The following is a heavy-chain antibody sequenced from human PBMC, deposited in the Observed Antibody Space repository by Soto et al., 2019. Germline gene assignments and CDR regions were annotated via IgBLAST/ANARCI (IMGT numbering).Heavy chain of an antibody. CDR2: IYYSGST. CDR1: GGSISSSSYY. V-gene: IGHV4-39*01. CDR3: ARHIPFRDYYYYGMDV. Sequence: SETLSLTCTVSGGSISSSSYYWGWIRQPPGKGLEWIGSIYYSGSTYYNPSLKSRVTISVDTSKNQFSLKLSSVTAADTAVYYCARHIPFRDYYYYGMDVWGQGTTVTVSS. J-gene: IGHJ6*02.